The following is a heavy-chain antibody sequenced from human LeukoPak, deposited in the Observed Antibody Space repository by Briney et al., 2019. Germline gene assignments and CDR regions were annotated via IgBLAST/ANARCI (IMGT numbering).Heavy chain of an antibody. CDR2: IIPILGTA. D-gene: IGHD5-18*01. Sequence: SVKVSCKASGGTFSSYAISWVRQAPGQGLEWMGGIIPILGTANYAQKFQGRVTITADESTSTAYMELSSLRSEDTAVYYCARGPAGYGPTYFDYWGQGTLVTVSS. V-gene: IGHV1-69*13. CDR3: ARGPAGYGPTYFDY. CDR1: GGTFSSYA. J-gene: IGHJ4*02.